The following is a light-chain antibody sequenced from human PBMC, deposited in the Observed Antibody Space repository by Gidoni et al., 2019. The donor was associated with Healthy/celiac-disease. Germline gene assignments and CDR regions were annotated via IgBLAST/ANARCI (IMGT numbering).Light chain of an antibody. CDR2: GAS. V-gene: IGKV3-20*01. CDR3: QQYGSSPLT. Sequence: IVLTQSPGTLSLSPGERATLSCRASQSVSSSYLAWYQQKPGQAPRLLIYGASSRATGIPDRFSGSGSGTDFTLTISRLEPEDLAVYYCQQYGSSPLTFGGXTKVEIK. J-gene: IGKJ4*01. CDR1: QSVSSSY.